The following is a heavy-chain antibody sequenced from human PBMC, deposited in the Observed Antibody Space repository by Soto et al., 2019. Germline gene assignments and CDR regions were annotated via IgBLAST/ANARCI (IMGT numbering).Heavy chain of an antibody. CDR1: GGSISSGDYY. V-gene: IGHV4-30-4*01. CDR2: IYYSGST. CDR3: AREFRYYDILTGAFDP. J-gene: IGHJ5*02. Sequence: TLSLTCTVSGGSISSGDYYWSWIRQPPGKGLEWIGYIYYSGSTYYNPSLKSRVTISVDTSKNQFSLKLSSVTAADTAVYYCAREFRYYDILTGAFDPWGQGTLVTVSS. D-gene: IGHD3-9*01.